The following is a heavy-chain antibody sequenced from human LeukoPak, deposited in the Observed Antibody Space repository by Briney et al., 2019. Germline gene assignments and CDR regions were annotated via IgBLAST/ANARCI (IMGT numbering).Heavy chain of an antibody. J-gene: IGHJ2*01. CDR3: AREVPYGYYYDSSWYFDL. D-gene: IGHD3-22*01. CDR2: IYSGGST. CDR1: GFTVSSNY. Sequence: PGGSLRLSCAASGFTVSSNYMSWVRQAPGKGLESVSVIYSGGSTYYADSVKGRFTISRDNSKNTLYLQVNSLRAEHTAVYYCAREVPYGYYYDSSWYFDLWGRGTLVTVSS. V-gene: IGHV3-66*01.